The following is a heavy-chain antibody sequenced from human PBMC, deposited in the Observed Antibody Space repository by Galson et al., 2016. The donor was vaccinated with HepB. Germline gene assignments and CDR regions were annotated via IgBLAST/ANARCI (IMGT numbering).Heavy chain of an antibody. V-gene: IGHV3-23*01. CDR2: ISGSGGST. Sequence: SLRLSCAASGFTFSSYAMSWVRQAPGKGLEWVSGISGSGGSTYYADSVRGRFTISRDNSKNTLYLQMNTLRAEDTAVYYCARLHYDGSVFHPFDCWGQGTLVTVSS. CDR1: GFTFSSYA. CDR3: ARLHYDGSVFHPFDC. J-gene: IGHJ4*02. D-gene: IGHD3-22*01.